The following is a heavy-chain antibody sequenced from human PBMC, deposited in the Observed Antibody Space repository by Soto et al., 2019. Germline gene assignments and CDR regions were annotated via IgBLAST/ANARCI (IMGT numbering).Heavy chain of an antibody. CDR3: ARAGCDGGSCYTLVGLRYGMDV. V-gene: IGHV3-30-3*01. D-gene: IGHD2-15*01. CDR2: ISYDGNNK. CDR1: GFTFSSYV. Sequence: QVQLVESGGGVVQPGRSLRLSCAASGFTFSSYVMHWVRQAPGKGLEWVAVISYDGNNKYYADSVKGRFTISRDNSKNTLYLQRNSLRAEDTAVYYCARAGCDGGSCYTLVGLRYGMDVWGQGTTVTVSS. J-gene: IGHJ6*02.